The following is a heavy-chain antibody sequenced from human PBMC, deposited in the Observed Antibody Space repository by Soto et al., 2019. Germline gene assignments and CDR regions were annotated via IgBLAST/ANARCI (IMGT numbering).Heavy chain of an antibody. J-gene: IGHJ4*02. V-gene: IGHV3-33*01. Sequence: GGSLRLSCAASGFTFSSYGVHWVCQAPGKGLEWVAVIWYDGSNKYYADSVKGRFTISRDNSKNTLYLQMNSLTAADTAVYYCASSGYWLIVTTVPYYFDYWGQGTLVTVSS. CDR3: ASSGYWLIVTTVPYYFDY. D-gene: IGHD4-17*01. CDR2: IWYDGSNK. CDR1: GFTFSSYG.